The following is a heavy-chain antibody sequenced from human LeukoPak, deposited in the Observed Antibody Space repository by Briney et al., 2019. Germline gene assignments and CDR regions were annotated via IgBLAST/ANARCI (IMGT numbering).Heavy chain of an antibody. CDR2: ISSSSSTI. CDR3: AREVAGSKVPNFDY. J-gene: IGHJ4*02. V-gene: IGHV3-48*04. D-gene: IGHD6-19*01. Sequence: PGGSLRLSCAASGFTFSSYSMNWVRQAPGKGLEWVSYISSSSSTIYYADSVKGRFTISRDNAKNSLYLQMNSLRAEDTAVYYCAREVAGSKVPNFDYWGQGTLVTVSS. CDR1: GFTFSSYS.